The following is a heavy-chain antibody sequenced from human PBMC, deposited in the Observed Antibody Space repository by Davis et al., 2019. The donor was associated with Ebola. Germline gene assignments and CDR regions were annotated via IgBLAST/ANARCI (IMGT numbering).Heavy chain of an antibody. CDR3: ARTLHTGTPTGDGMDV. Sequence: MPSETLSLTCAVSGGYLTAGDYYWSWIRQVPGKGLEWIGFIHYSGTTDYNPPLKSRLTISMDTSKNQVSLRLTSVTAADTAVYYCARTLHTGTPTGDGMDVWGQGTTVTVSS. CDR2: IHYSGTT. D-gene: IGHD1-7*01. CDR1: GGYLTAGDYY. V-gene: IGHV4-30-4*08. J-gene: IGHJ6*02.